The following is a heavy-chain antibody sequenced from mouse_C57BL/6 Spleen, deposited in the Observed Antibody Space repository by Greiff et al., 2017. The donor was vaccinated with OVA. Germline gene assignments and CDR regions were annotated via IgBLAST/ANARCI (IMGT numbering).Heavy chain of an antibody. CDR1: GYTFTSYW. V-gene: IGHV1-53*01. D-gene: IGHD1-1*01. Sequence: QVQLQQPGTELVKPGASVKLSFKASGYTFTSYWMHWVKQRPGPCLEWLGNLNPSHGGTTYNEKFQSKATLTVDKSASTAYMQLSSLTSDDSAVYYCASTIVGYAMDYWGQGTSVTVSS. CDR2: LNPSHGGT. CDR3: ASTIVGYAMDY. J-gene: IGHJ4*01.